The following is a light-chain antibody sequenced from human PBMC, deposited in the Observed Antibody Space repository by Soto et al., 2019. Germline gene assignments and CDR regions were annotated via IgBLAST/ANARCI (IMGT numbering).Light chain of an antibody. CDR1: SSNSGSSY. CDR2: RNN. Sequence: QSVLTQPPSASGTPGQRVNISCSGSSSNSGSSYVYWYRQFPGTAPKLLIQRNNQRPSGVPARFSGSKSGTSASLAISGLRSEDEADYYCGGWDDSLSGPVFGGGTKVTVL. J-gene: IGLJ2*01. CDR3: GGWDDSLSGPV. V-gene: IGLV1-47*01.